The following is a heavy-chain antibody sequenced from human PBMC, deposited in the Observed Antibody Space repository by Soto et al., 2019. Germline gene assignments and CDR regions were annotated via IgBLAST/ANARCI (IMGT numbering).Heavy chain of an antibody. Sequence: EVQLVESGGGLVQPGGSLRLSCAASGFTFSNYWMHWVRQAPGKGLVWVSRINGEGSSTDYADSVKGRFTISRDNAKNTLYLQMNSLRAEDTAVYYCSRDQDVRGQGTTVTVSS. CDR1: GFTFSNYW. V-gene: IGHV3-74*01. CDR2: INGEGSST. CDR3: SRDQDV. J-gene: IGHJ6*02.